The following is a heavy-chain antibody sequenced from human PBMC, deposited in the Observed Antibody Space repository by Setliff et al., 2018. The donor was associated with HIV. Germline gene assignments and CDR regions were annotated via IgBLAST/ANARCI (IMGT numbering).Heavy chain of an antibody. CDR1: GYSFPNNW. J-gene: IGHJ3*02. V-gene: IGHV5-51*01. Sequence: GESLKISCKGSGYSFPNNWIGWVRQMSGKGLEWMGFIYPENSDARYSPSFEGQVIISADNSNTTAYLQWSSLKASDTAMYFCARLSQRIRIFGVINRGEEFDIWGQGTMVTVSS. D-gene: IGHD3-3*01. CDR2: IYPENSDA. CDR3: ARLSQRIRIFGVINRGEEFDI.